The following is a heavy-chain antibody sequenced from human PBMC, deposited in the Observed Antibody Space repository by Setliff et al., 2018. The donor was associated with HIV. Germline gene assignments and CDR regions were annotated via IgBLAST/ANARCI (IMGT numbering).Heavy chain of an antibody. V-gene: IGHV3-21*01. CDR3: ARSETSYCSGGSCPPGAFDI. CDR2: ISSSSSYI. D-gene: IGHD2-15*01. J-gene: IGHJ3*02. CDR1: GASISSGN. Sequence: ETLSLTCAVSGASISSGNWWSWVRQAPGKGLEWASSISSSSSYIYYADSVKGRFTISRDNAKNSLYLQMNSLRAEDTAVYYCARSETSYCSGGSCPPGAFDIWGQGTMVTVSS.